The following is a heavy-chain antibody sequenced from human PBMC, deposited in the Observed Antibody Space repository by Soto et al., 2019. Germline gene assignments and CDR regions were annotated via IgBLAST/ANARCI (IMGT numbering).Heavy chain of an antibody. Sequence: SETLSLTCTASGGSISSYYWSWIRQPPGKGLEWIGYIYYSGSTNYNPSLKSRVTISVDTSKNQFSLKLSSVTAADTAVYYCARDGGSSPAGYYYYYYGMDVWGQGTTVTVSS. CDR1: GGSISSYY. V-gene: IGHV4-59*01. J-gene: IGHJ6*02. CDR2: IYYSGST. D-gene: IGHD6-6*01. CDR3: ARDGGSSPAGYYYYYYGMDV.